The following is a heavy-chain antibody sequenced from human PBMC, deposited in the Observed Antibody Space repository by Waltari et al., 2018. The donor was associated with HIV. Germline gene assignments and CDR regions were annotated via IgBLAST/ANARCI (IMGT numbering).Heavy chain of an antibody. Sequence: EVQLVESGGGLVKPGGSLRLSCAASGFTFSSAWMNWVRRAPGKGLEWVGRIKSKTDGGTIDYAAPMKGRFTISRDDSINTVFLQMNSVKAEDTAVYYCSTDVVKWLPSHNYFDYWGQGTLVTVSS. J-gene: IGHJ4*02. D-gene: IGHD5-12*01. CDR2: IKSKTDGGTI. CDR3: STDVVKWLPSHNYFDY. CDR1: GFTFSSAW. V-gene: IGHV3-15*01.